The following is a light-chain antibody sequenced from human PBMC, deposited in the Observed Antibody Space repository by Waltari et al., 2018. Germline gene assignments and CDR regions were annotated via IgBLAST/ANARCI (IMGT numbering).Light chain of an antibody. CDR3: GSYAGSNTFYI. V-gene: IGLV2-11*01. CDR2: EVS. J-gene: IGLJ1*01. Sequence: QAALTQPRSVSGSPGQSVTISCTGTSSDIGGYDYVSWYRQYPGTAPRVMIYEVSNRPSGVSDRFSGSKSGNTASLAISGLQAEDEADYYCGSYAGSNTFYIFGVGTRLTVL. CDR1: SSDIGGYDY.